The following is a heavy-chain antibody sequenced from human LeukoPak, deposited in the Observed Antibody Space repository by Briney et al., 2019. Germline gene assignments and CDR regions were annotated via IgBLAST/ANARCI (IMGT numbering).Heavy chain of an antibody. Sequence: SQTLSLTCAISGTSVSSNSAAWNWIRQSPPKGLKCLGRTYYRSKWYNDYAASVKSRITINPDTSKNQFSLQLNSVTPEDTAAYYCARETRGLRLGYWGQGTLVTVSS. CDR2: TYYRSKWYN. V-gene: IGHV6-1*01. J-gene: IGHJ4*02. CDR1: GTSVSSNSAA. D-gene: IGHD6-19*01. CDR3: ARETRGLRLGY.